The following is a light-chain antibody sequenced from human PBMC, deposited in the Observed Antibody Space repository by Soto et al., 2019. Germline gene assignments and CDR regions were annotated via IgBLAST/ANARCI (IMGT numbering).Light chain of an antibody. J-gene: IGKJ4*01. CDR2: GAF. V-gene: IGKV3-20*01. Sequence: EVVLTQSPGTLSLSPGERGTLSCRASQYISSNYLAWYQQKPGRAPRLLIFGAFNRAPGVPDRFSGSASGTDFALTISGLEPEDFAVYYCQQYDTSPLTFGGGTKV. CDR1: QYISSNY. CDR3: QQYDTSPLT.